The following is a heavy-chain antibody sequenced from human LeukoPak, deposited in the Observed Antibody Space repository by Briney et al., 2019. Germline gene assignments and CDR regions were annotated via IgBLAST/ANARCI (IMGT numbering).Heavy chain of an antibody. CDR2: IIPIFGTA. Sequence: SAVKVSCKASVGTFSSYAISWVRQAPGQGLEWMGRIIPIFGTANHAQKFQGRVTITTDESTSTAYRELSSLRSEDTAVNYCARVSSYGRYYFDYWGQGTLVTASS. D-gene: IGHD5-18*01. CDR1: VGTFSSYA. V-gene: IGHV1-69*05. J-gene: IGHJ4*02. CDR3: ARVSSYGRYYFDY.